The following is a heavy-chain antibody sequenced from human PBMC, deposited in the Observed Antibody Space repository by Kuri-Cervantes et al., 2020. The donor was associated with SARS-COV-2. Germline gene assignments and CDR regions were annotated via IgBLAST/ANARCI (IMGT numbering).Heavy chain of an antibody. CDR2: IIPIFGTA. Sequence: VKVSCKASGGTFSSYAISWVRQAPGQGLEWMGGIIPIFGTANYAQKFQGRVTITADESTSTAYMELSSLRSEDTAVYYCASFWGSRLAFDYWGQGTLVTVSS. J-gene: IGHJ4*02. V-gene: IGHV1-69*13. D-gene: IGHD7-27*01. CDR3: ASFWGSRLAFDY. CDR1: GGTFSSYA.